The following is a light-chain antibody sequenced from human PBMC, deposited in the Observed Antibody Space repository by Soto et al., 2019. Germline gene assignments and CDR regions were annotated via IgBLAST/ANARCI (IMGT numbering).Light chain of an antibody. Sequence: QSVLTQPASVSGSPGQSITISCTGTSSDVGGYNYVSWYQQHPGKAPKLMIYEVSNRPSGVSNRFSGSKSGNKASLTISGLQAEDEADYYCSSYTSSSNLVFGGGTKVTFL. V-gene: IGLV2-14*01. CDR1: SSDVGGYNY. J-gene: IGLJ3*02. CDR2: EVS. CDR3: SSYTSSSNLV.